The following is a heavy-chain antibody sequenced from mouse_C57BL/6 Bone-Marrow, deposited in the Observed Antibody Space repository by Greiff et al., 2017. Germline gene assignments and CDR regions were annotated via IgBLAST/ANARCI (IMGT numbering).Heavy chain of an antibody. D-gene: IGHD1-1*01. CDR1: GFTFSDYY. CDR3: ARATVVGGGYFDV. J-gene: IGHJ1*03. Sequence: EVKLMESEGGLVQPGSSMKLSCTASGFTFSDYYMAWVRQVPEKGLEWVANINYDGSSTYYLDSLKSRFIISRDNAKNILYLQMSSLKSEDTATYYCARATVVGGGYFDVWGTGTTVTVSS. CDR2: INYDGSST. V-gene: IGHV5-16*01.